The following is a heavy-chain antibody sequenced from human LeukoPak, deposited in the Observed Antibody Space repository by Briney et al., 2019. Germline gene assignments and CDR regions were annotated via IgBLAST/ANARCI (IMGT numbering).Heavy chain of an antibody. CDR3: AREAIAAAGSYYYYMDV. CDR1: GFTFSSYG. CDR2: ISSSSSTI. D-gene: IGHD6-13*01. V-gene: IGHV3-48*01. Sequence: GGSLRLSCAASGFTFSSYGMHWVRQAPGKGLEWVSYISSSSSTIYYADSVKGRFTISRDNAKNSLYLQMNSLRAEDTAVYYCAREAIAAAGSYYYYMDVWGKGTTVTVSS. J-gene: IGHJ6*03.